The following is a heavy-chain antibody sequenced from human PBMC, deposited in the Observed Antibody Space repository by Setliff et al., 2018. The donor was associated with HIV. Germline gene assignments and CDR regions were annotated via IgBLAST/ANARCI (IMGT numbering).Heavy chain of an antibody. J-gene: IGHJ4*02. CDR1: GYTLTTFG. D-gene: IGHD1-26*01. CDR3: ARVGSYWSTFDY. Sequence: ASVKVSCKASGYTLTTFGISWVRQAPGQGLEWMGWINTETGNPMYDQGFTGRFVFSLDTSVSTAYLQISSLKTEDTAMYYCARVGSYWSTFDYWGQGALVTVSS. CDR2: INTETGNP. V-gene: IGHV7-4-1*02.